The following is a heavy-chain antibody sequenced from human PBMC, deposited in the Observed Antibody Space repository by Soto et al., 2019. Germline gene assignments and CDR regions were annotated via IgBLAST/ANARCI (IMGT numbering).Heavy chain of an antibody. Sequence: SQTLSLTCAISGDSVSSNSAAWNWIRQSPSRGLEWLGRTYYRSKWYNDYAVSVKSRITINPDTSKNQFSLQLNSVTPEDTAVYYCARAYYDFWSGRLNWFDPWGQGTLVTVSA. CDR2: TYYRSKWYN. J-gene: IGHJ5*02. V-gene: IGHV6-1*01. CDR1: GDSVSSNSAA. D-gene: IGHD3-3*01. CDR3: ARAYYDFWSGRLNWFDP.